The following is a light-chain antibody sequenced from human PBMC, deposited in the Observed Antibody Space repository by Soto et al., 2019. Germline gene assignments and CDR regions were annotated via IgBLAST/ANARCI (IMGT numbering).Light chain of an antibody. J-gene: IGKJ5*01. Sequence: EIVLTQSPGTLALSPGERATLSCRASQSISSSYLAWYQQKPGQAPRLLIYGESTRATGIPDRFSGSGSGTDLNLTISRLESEDFAVYYCQKYNNWPITCGQGTRLEIK. CDR2: GES. CDR3: QKYNNWPIT. V-gene: IGKV3-20*01. CDR1: QSISSSY.